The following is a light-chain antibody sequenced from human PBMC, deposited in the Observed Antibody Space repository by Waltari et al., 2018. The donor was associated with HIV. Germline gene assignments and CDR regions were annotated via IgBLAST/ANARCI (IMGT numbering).Light chain of an antibody. V-gene: IGLV1-47*01. J-gene: IGLJ3*02. CDR2: RNN. CDR3: ATWDDSLSALWV. Sequence: QSVLTQPPSASGTPGPRVTISCSGNSSNIGRNYVYCYQQLPGTTPRLLIFRNNQSPSGVPDRFSGSKSGTSASLAISGLRSEDEADYFCATWDDSLSALWVFGGGTKLTVL. CDR1: SSNIGRNY.